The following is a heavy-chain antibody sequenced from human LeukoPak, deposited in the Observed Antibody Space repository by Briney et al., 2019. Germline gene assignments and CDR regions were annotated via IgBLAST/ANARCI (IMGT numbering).Heavy chain of an antibody. CDR3: AREGMVATFDY. D-gene: IGHD5-12*01. CDR1: GFSFSGYS. V-gene: IGHV3-48*01. Sequence: PGGSLRLSCAASGFSFSGYSMNWVRQAPGKGLEWVAYISSAISTIYYADSVKGRFTISRDNAKNSLYLQMNSLRAEDTAIYYCAREGMVATFDYWGQGTLVTVSS. CDR2: ISSAISTI. J-gene: IGHJ4*02.